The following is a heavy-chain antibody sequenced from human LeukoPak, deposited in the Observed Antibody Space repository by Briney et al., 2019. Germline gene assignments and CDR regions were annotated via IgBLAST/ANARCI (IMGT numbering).Heavy chain of an antibody. CDR2: IYSGGGT. Sequence: GGSLRLSCAASGFTVSSNYMSWVRQAPGKGLEWVSIIYSGGGTYYADSVKGRFTISRDNSKNTLYLQMNSLRAEDTAAYYCARDQDPAMTDWGQGTLVTVSS. J-gene: IGHJ4*02. CDR3: ARDQDPAMTD. CDR1: GFTVSSNY. D-gene: IGHD5-18*01. V-gene: IGHV3-66*01.